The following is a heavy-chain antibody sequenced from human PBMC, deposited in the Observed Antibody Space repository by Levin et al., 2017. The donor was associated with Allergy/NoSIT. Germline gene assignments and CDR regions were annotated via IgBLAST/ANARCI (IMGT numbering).Heavy chain of an antibody. Sequence: GGSLRLSCAASVFTFSSYSMNWVRQAPGKGLEWVSYITSSSSSIYYADSVRGRFTISRDNAKNSLYLQMNSLRDEDTAVYYCASVYCSTTSCYGAYWGQGTLVTVSS. CDR1: VFTFSSYS. J-gene: IGHJ4*02. V-gene: IGHV3-48*02. CDR2: ITSSSSSI. D-gene: IGHD2-2*01. CDR3: ASVYCSTTSCYGAY.